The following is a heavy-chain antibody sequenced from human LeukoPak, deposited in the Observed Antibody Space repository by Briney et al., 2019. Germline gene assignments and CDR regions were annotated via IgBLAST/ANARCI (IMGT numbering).Heavy chain of an antibody. CDR1: GYTFTGYY. J-gene: IGHJ4*02. Sequence: WASVKVSCKASGYTFTGYYMHWVRQAPGQGPEWMGRINPDSGGTDFAPRFQGRVTMTRDTSTSTVYMELSRLRSDDTAVYYCARGGDLGGIVFAIYNYWGQGSLVTVSS. CDR3: ARGGDLGGIVFAIYNY. V-gene: IGHV1-2*06. CDR2: INPDSGGT. D-gene: IGHD1-26*01.